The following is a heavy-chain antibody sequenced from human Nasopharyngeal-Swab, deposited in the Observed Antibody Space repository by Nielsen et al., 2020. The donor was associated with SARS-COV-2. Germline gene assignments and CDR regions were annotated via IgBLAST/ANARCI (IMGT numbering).Heavy chain of an antibody. D-gene: IGHD3/OR15-3a*01. V-gene: IGHV1-8*01. Sequence: GESLKISCKASGYTFTSYDINWVRQATGQGLEWMGWMNPNSGNTGYAQKFQGRVTMTRNTSISTAYMELSSLRSDDTAVYYCARGGPRADPAYYYGMDVWGQGTTVTVSS. CDR3: ARGGPRADPAYYYGMDV. J-gene: IGHJ6*02. CDR1: GYTFTSYD. CDR2: MNPNSGNT.